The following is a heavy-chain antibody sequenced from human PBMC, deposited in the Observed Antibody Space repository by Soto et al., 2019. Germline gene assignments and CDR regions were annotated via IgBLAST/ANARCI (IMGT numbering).Heavy chain of an antibody. D-gene: IGHD1-26*01. J-gene: IGHJ6*02. CDR3: AKDTYIVHVGGGTYYYYGMDV. V-gene: IGHV3-30*18. Sequence: QVQLVESGGGVVQPGRSLRLSCAASGFTFSSYGMHWVRQAPGKGLEWVAVISYDGSNKYYADSVKGRFTISRDNSKNXLXLXTNSLRAEDTAVYYWAKDTYIVHVGGGTYYYYGMDVWGQGTTVTVSS. CDR2: ISYDGSNK. CDR1: GFTFSSYG.